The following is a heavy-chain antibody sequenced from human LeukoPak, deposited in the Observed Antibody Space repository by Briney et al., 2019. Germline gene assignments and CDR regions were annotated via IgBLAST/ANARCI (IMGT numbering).Heavy chain of an antibody. J-gene: IGHJ4*02. V-gene: IGHV4-31*03. Sequence: SQTLSLTCTVSGGSISSGGYYWSWIRQHPGQGLEWIGSVYYSGSTYYNPSLKGRVTISVDTSKNQLSLNLNSVTAADTAVYYCARPYSGAYSGFDYWGQGTLVTVSS. D-gene: IGHD1-26*01. CDR2: VYYSGST. CDR1: GGSISSGGYY. CDR3: ARPYSGAYSGFDY.